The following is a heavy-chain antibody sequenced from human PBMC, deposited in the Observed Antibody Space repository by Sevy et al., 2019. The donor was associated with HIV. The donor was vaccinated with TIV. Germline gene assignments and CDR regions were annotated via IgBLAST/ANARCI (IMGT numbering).Heavy chain of an antibody. J-gene: IGHJ3*02. CDR2: ITGSGGST. Sequence: GGSLRLSCAASGFTFSSYAMSWVRQAPGKGLEWVSAITGSGGSTYYADSVKGRFTISRDNYKNTLYLQMNSLRAEDTAVYYCAGSIMGGAFDIWGQGTMVTVSS. D-gene: IGHD1-26*01. CDR3: AGSIMGGAFDI. V-gene: IGHV3-23*01. CDR1: GFTFSSYA.